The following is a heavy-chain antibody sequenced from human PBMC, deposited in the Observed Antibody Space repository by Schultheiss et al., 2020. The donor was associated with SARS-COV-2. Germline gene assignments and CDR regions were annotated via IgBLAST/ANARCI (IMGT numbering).Heavy chain of an antibody. V-gene: IGHV4-39*07. CDR3: ARGLVSRPYCSSTSCYRPHAFDI. Sequence: SETLSLTCTVSGGSISSSSYYWGWIRQPPGKGLEWIGRIYTSGSTNYNPSLKSRVTISVDTSKNQFSLKLSSVTAADTAVYYCARGLVSRPYCSSTSCYRPHAFDIWGQGTMVTVSS. J-gene: IGHJ3*02. D-gene: IGHD2-2*01. CDR1: GGSISSSSYY. CDR2: IYTSGST.